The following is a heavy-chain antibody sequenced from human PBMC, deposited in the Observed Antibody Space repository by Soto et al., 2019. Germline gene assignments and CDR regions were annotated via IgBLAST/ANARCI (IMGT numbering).Heavy chain of an antibody. D-gene: IGHD7-27*01. Sequence: GGSLRLSCAASGFTFSSYAMSWVRQAPGKGLEWVAAISGSGGSTYYEDSVKGRFTISRDNSKNTLYLQMNSLRAEDTAVYYCAKNWDRDQKGFDYWGQGTLVTVSS. CDR1: GFTFSSYA. CDR3: AKNWDRDQKGFDY. CDR2: ISGSGGST. J-gene: IGHJ4*02. V-gene: IGHV3-23*01.